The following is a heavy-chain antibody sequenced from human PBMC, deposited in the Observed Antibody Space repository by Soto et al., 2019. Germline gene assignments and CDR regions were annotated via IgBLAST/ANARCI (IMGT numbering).Heavy chain of an antibody. V-gene: IGHV6-1*01. Sequence: SPTLSLTCAISGDSVSSNSAAWNWIRQSPSRGLEWLGRTYYRSKWYNDYAVSVKSRITINPDTSKNQFSLQLNSVTPEDTAVYYYARERDILTGYDTRNYYYYGMDVWGQGTTVTVSS. CDR3: ARERDILTGYDTRNYYYYGMDV. CDR2: TYYRSKWYN. D-gene: IGHD3-9*01. J-gene: IGHJ6*02. CDR1: GDSVSSNSAA.